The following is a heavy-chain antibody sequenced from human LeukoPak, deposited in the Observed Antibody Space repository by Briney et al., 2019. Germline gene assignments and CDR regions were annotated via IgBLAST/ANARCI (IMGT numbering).Heavy chain of an antibody. CDR1: GFTFSSYA. CDR2: ISGSGSGGST. Sequence: GGSLRLSCAASGFTFSSYAMSWVRQAPGKGLEWVSTISGSGSGGSTYYADSVKGRFTISRDNAKNSLYLQMNSLRAEDTAVYYCARDLGLGYCSSTSCYTSGGRWFDPWGQGTLVTVSS. D-gene: IGHD2-2*02. J-gene: IGHJ5*02. V-gene: IGHV3-23*01. CDR3: ARDLGLGYCSSTSCYTSGGRWFDP.